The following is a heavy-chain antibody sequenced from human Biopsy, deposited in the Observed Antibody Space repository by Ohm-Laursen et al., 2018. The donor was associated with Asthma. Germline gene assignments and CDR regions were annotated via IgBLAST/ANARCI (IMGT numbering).Heavy chain of an antibody. V-gene: IGHV1-3*01. CDR3: ARTYYDFLTEQVNDAFAI. CDR1: GYTFTNYA. Sequence: GASVKVSCKTSGYTFTNYAIHWVRQAPGQRLEWMGWINAGNGNTKYSQKFQGRVTITRDTSASTAYMLLSSLRSEDTAVYYCARTYYDFLTEQVNDAFAIWGQGTMVTVSS. CDR2: INAGNGNT. D-gene: IGHD3-9*01. J-gene: IGHJ3*02.